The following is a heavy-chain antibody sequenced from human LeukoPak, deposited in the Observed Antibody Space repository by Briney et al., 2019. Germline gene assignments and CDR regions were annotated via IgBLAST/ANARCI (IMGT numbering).Heavy chain of an antibody. Sequence: SETLSLTCTVSGGSISSYYWSWIRQPPGKGLEWIGYIYYSGSTNYNPSLKSRVTISVDTSKNQFSLKLSSVTAADTAVYYCARNRDGYNSVHYYYGMDVWGQGTTVTVSS. CDR1: GGSISSYY. D-gene: IGHD5-24*01. V-gene: IGHV4-59*12. J-gene: IGHJ6*02. CDR2: IYYSGST. CDR3: ARNRDGYNSVHYYYGMDV.